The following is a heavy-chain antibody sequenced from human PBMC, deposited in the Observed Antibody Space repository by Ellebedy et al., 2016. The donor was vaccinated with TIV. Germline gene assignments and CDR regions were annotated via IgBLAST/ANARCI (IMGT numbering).Heavy chain of an antibody. D-gene: IGHD3-16*01. CDR1: GYTFLNYH. CDR3: ARVSNWGLTARHYFDH. J-gene: IGHJ4*02. CDR2: IHTNGGT. V-gene: IGHV1-46*01. Sequence: ASVKVSCKASGYTFLNYHVHCLRQAPGQGLEWMGLIHTNGGTLSTPKFQVRFTITRDTSTNTVDMELSSLKSEDTAVYYCARVSNWGLTARHYFDHWGQGTLVRVSS.